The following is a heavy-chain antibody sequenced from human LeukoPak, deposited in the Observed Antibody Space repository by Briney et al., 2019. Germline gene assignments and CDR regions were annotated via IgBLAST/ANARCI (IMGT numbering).Heavy chain of an antibody. D-gene: IGHD5-18*01. J-gene: IGHJ4*02. CDR1: GFTFSSYG. V-gene: IGHV3-30*18. Sequence: GGSLRLSCAASGFTFSSYGMHWVRQAPGKGLEWVAVISYDGSNKYYADSVKGRFTISRDNSKNTLYLQMNSLRAEDTAVYYCAKGSEPERGYSYGYFGYWGQGTLVIVSS. CDR3: AKGSEPERGYSYGYFGY. CDR2: ISYDGSNK.